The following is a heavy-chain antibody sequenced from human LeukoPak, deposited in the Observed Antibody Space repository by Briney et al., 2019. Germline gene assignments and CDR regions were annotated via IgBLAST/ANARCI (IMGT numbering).Heavy chain of an antibody. J-gene: IGHJ4*02. D-gene: IGHD6-19*01. CDR2: IYHSGST. V-gene: IGHV4-38-2*02. CDR3: ARVGGSGWFDY. CDR1: GFSISSGYY. Sequence: SETLSLTCTVSGFSISSGYYWGWIRQPPGKGLEWIGSIYHSGSTYYNPSLKSRVTISVDTSKNQFSLKLSSVPAADTAVYYCARVGGSGWFDYWGQGTLVTVSS.